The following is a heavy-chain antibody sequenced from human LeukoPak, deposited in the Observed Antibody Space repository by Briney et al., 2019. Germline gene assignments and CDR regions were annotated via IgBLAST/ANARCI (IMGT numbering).Heavy chain of an antibody. CDR2: MNPNSGNT. CDR1: GYTFTNYD. Sequence: ASVKGSCKASGYTFTNYDINWVRQATGPGLEWMGWMNPNSGNTGYAQKLQGRVTMTRNTSISTAYMELSSLRSQDTAVYYCARGPLHSSGYCAFDIWGQGTMVTVSS. CDR3: ARGPLHSSGYCAFDI. V-gene: IGHV1-8*01. D-gene: IGHD3-22*01. J-gene: IGHJ3*02.